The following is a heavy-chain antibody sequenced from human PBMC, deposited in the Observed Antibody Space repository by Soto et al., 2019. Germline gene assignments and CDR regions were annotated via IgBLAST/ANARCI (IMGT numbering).Heavy chain of an antibody. CDR3: AHTFWFGEFPDFDY. D-gene: IGHD3-10*01. CDR2: SYWDDDK. J-gene: IGHJ4*02. V-gene: IGHV2-5*02. Sequence: QITLKESGPTLVKPTQTLTLTCTFSGFSLSTSGVGVGWVRQPPGKALEWLALSYWDDDKRYSPPLKSRLTITKDPSNNQVVLTMTNMDPVDTATYDCAHTFWFGEFPDFDYWGQGTLVTVSS. CDR1: GFSLSTSGVG.